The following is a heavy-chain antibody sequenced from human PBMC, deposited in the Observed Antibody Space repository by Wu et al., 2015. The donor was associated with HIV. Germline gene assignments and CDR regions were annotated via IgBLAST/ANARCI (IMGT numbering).Heavy chain of an antibody. J-gene: IGHJ4*02. CDR1: GGTFRSHY. V-gene: IGHV1-69*10. CDR2: IIPILGKA. CDR3: ARDPWQQQLVLLNY. Sequence: QVQPVESGAEVKKPGSSLKVSCKTSGGTFRSHYTSWVRQAPGQGLEWMGGIIPILGKATYAQIFQDRVTITADESTSTAYMQLTGLRSEDTAVYYCARDPWQQQLVLLNYWGQGTLVTVSS. D-gene: IGHD6-13*01.